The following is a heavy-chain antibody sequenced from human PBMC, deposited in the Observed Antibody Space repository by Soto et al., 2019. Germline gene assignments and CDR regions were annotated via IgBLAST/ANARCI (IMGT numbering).Heavy chain of an antibody. V-gene: IGHV1-69*12. J-gene: IGHJ6*02. Sequence: QVQLVQSGAEVKKPGSSVTVSCKASGGTFGNSAISWVRQAPGQGLEWMGGIIPIFSTPDYAQKFQGRVTITADESTTTAYMELTRLKSEDTAVYYCARDKDRQQLGGNYYYGIDVWGQGTTVPVSS. CDR2: IIPIFSTP. D-gene: IGHD2-15*01. CDR1: GGTFGNSA. CDR3: ARDKDRQQLGGNYYYGIDV.